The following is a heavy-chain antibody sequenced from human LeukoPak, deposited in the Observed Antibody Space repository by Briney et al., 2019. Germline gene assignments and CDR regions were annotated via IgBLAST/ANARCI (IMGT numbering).Heavy chain of an antibody. V-gene: IGHV3-7*03. CDR1: GFTFGKYW. J-gene: IGHJ4*02. Sequence: GGSLRLSCVASGFTFGKYWMSWVRQAPGKGLEWVANIKLDGSEKNYVDSVKGRFTISRDNTKNSLYLQMNSLRVEDTAVLYCARDQYDTWSRRGNFDSWGQGTLVIVSS. D-gene: IGHD3-3*01. CDR3: ARDQYDTWSRRGNFDS. CDR2: IKLDGSEK.